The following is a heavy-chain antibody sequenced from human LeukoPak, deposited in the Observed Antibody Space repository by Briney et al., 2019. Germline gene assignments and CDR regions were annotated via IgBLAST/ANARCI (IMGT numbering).Heavy chain of an antibody. CDR1: GYTFTSYD. V-gene: IGHV1-8*03. Sequence: ASVKVSCKASGYTFTSYDINWVRQATGQGLEWMGWMNPNSGNTGYAQKYQGRVTITRNTSISTAYMELSSLRSEDTAVYYCARGRRIAAAGTSSEDWYFDLWGRGTLVTVSS. J-gene: IGHJ2*01. D-gene: IGHD6-13*01. CDR3: ARGRRIAAAGTSSEDWYFDL. CDR2: MNPNSGNT.